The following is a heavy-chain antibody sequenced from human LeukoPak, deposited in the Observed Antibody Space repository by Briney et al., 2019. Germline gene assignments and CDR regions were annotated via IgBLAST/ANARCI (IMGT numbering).Heavy chain of an antibody. D-gene: IGHD4-23*01. Sequence: PSETLSLTCTVSGGSISSYYWSWIRQPPGKGLEWIGYIYYSGSTNYNPSLKSRVTISVDTSKNQFSLKLSSVTAADTAVYYCARTMTTVVPFDYWGQGTLVTVSS. CDR1: GGSISSYY. CDR3: ARTMTTVVPFDY. CDR2: IYYSGST. J-gene: IGHJ4*02. V-gene: IGHV4-59*01.